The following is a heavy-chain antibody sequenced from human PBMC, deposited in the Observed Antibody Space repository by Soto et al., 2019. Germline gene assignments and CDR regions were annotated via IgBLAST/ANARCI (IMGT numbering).Heavy chain of an antibody. D-gene: IGHD6-13*01. CDR1: GGSISSYY. V-gene: IGHV4-59*01. CDR2: IYYSGST. Sequence: LSLTCTVSGGSISSYYWSWIRQPPGKGLEWIGYIYYSGSTNYNPSLKSRVTISVDTSKNQFSLKLSSVTAADTAVYYCARGVRYSSSWYQFDYWGQGTLVTVSS. CDR3: ARGVRYSSSWYQFDY. J-gene: IGHJ4*02.